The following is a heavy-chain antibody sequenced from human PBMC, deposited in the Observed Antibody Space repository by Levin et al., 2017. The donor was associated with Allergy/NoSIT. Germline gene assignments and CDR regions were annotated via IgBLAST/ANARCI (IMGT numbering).Heavy chain of an antibody. CDR2: IYHSGRT. CDR3: AGLTSAAAISYFQL. J-gene: IGHJ4*02. Sequence: KPSETLSLTCSVSGGSISGGDYYWSWIRQAPGKGLEWIGYIYHSGRTFYTLPLRSRVSISIDTSKNQFSLKVRSVTAADTAIYFCAGLTSAAAISYFQLWGQGSLVTVSS. D-gene: IGHD2-2*01. V-gene: IGHV4-30-4*01. CDR1: GGSISGGDYY.